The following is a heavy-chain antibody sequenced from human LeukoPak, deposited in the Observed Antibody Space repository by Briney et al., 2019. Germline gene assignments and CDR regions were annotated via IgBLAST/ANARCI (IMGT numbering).Heavy chain of an antibody. CDR3: ARGAYCGGDCYPFDY. CDR1: GFTFSSYE. V-gene: IGHV3-48*03. D-gene: IGHD2-21*02. CDR2: ISSSGSTI. J-gene: IGHJ4*02. Sequence: GVSLRRSCAASGFTFSSYEMKWVRQPQGKGLEWVSYISSSGSTIYYADSVKGRFTISRDNSKNTLYLQMNSLRAEDTAVYYCARGAYCGGDCYPFDYWGQGTLVTVSS.